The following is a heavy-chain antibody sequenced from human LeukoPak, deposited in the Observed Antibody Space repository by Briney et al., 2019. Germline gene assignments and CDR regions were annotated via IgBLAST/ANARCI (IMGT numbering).Heavy chain of an antibody. J-gene: IGHJ4*02. D-gene: IGHD3-10*01. CDR2: INHSGST. CDR1: GGSFSGYY. Sequence: SETLSLTCAVYGGSFSGYYWSWIRQPPGKGLEWIGEINHSGSTNYNPSLKSRATISVDTSKNQFSLKLSSVTAADTAVYYCARVRGYGSGSYRYWGQGTLVTVSS. CDR3: ARVRGYGSGSYRY. V-gene: IGHV4-34*01.